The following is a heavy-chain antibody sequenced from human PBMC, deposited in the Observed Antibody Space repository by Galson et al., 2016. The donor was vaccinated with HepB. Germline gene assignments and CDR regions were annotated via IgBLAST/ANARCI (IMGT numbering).Heavy chain of an antibody. Sequence: PALVKPTQTLTLTCTFSGFSLDDSGMCVSWIRQPPGRALEWLTLIDWADDRYYSTSLETRLTISKDTSKNQVVLTMTNVDPVDTATYYCARILRWGESSTAALPPDYWGQGILVIVSS. CDR3: ARILRWGESSTAALPPDY. CDR1: GFSLDDSGMC. J-gene: IGHJ4*02. D-gene: IGHD1-26*01. CDR2: IDWADDR. V-gene: IGHV2-70*01.